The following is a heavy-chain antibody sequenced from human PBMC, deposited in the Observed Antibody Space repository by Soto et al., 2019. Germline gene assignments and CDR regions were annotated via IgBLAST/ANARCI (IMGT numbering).Heavy chain of an antibody. CDR3: ARDRSLAAAGP. J-gene: IGHJ5*02. Sequence: ESGGGVVQPGRSLRLSCAASGFTFSSYAMHWVRQAPGKGLEWVAVISYDGSNKYYADSVKGRFTISRDNSKNTLYLQMNSLRAEDTAVYYCARDRSLAAAGPWGQGTLVTVSS. D-gene: IGHD6-13*01. V-gene: IGHV3-30-3*01. CDR2: ISYDGSNK. CDR1: GFTFSSYA.